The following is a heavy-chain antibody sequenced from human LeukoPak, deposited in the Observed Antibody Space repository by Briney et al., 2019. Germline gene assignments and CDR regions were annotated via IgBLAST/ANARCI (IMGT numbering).Heavy chain of an antibody. J-gene: IGHJ4*02. D-gene: IGHD3-10*01. CDR1: GFTVSSNY. Sequence: GGSLRLSCAASGFTVSSNYMSWVRQAPGKGLEWVSVIDSGGSTYYADSVKGRFTISRDNSKNTLYLQMNSLRAEDTAVYYCAREYGSGTGDYWGQGTLVTVSS. CDR3: AREYGSGTGDY. CDR2: IDSGGST. V-gene: IGHV3-53*01.